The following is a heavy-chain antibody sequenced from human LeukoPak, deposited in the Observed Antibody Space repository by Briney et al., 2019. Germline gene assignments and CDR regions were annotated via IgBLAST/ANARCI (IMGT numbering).Heavy chain of an antibody. D-gene: IGHD6-13*01. CDR3: ASVYSSSWYSGYYYYGMDV. Sequence: ASVKVSCKASGYTFTGYYIHWVRQAPGQGLEWMGWINPDSGGTNFAQKFQGRVTMTRDTSISTAYMELSRLRSDDTAVYYCASVYSSSWYSGYYYYGMDVWGQGTTVTVSS. CDR2: INPDSGGT. J-gene: IGHJ6*02. CDR1: GYTFTGYY. V-gene: IGHV1-2*02.